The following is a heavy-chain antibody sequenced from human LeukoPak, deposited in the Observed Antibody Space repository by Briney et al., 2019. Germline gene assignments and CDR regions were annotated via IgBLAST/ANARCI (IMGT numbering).Heavy chain of an antibody. CDR3: ARDQISHDYSNYALLGY. Sequence: PSETLSLTCTVSGGSISSSSYYWGWIRQLPGKGLEWIGSIYYSGSTNYNPSLKSRVTMSVDTSKNQFSLKLSSVTAADTAVYYCARDQISHDYSNYALLGYWGQGTLVTVSS. CDR2: IYYSGST. D-gene: IGHD4-11*01. CDR1: GGSISSSSYY. V-gene: IGHV4-39*07. J-gene: IGHJ4*02.